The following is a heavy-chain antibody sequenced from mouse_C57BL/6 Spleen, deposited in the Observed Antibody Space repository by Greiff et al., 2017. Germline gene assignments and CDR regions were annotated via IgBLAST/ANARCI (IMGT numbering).Heavy chain of an antibody. CDR3: ANHYGSSPHYYAMDY. V-gene: IGHV5-6*02. Sequence: DVMLVESGGDLVKPGGSLKLSCAASGFTFSSYGMSWVRQTPDKRLEWVATISSGGSYTYYPDSVKGRFTISRDNAKNTLYLQMSSLKSEDTAMYYCANHYGSSPHYYAMDYWGQGTSVTVSS. D-gene: IGHD1-1*01. CDR2: ISSGGSYT. CDR1: GFTFSSYG. J-gene: IGHJ4*01.